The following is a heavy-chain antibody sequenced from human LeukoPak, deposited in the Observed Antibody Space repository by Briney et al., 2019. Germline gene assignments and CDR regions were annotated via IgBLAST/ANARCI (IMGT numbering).Heavy chain of an antibody. J-gene: IGHJ4*02. D-gene: IGHD6-6*01. CDR2: INPNSGGT. V-gene: IGHV1-2*02. CDR1: GYTFTGYY. Sequence: ASVKGSCKASGYTFTGYYMHWVRQAPGQGLEWMGWINPNSGGTNYAQKFQGRITMTRDTSISTAYMELSRLRSDDTAVYYCARIQYSSSSADYWGQGTLVTVSS. CDR3: ARIQYSSSSADY.